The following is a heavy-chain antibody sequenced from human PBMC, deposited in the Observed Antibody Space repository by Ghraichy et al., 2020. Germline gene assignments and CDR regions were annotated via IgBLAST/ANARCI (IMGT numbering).Heavy chain of an antibody. CDR2: ISGSGGST. J-gene: IGHJ4*02. CDR3: TKVVDIVVVPYYFDS. D-gene: IGHD2-2*03. CDR1: GFTFSSYA. V-gene: IGHV3-23*01. Sequence: GGSLRLSCAASGFTFSSYAMSWVRQAPGKGLEWVSGISGSGGSTYYADSVKGRFTISRDNSKNTLDLQMNSLRVEDTAIYYCTKVVDIVVVPYYFDSWGQGTLVTVSS.